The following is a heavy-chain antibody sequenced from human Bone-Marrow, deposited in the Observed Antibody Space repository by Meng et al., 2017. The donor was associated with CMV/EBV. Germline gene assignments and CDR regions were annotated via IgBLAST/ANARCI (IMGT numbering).Heavy chain of an antibody. Sequence: NFMHCVRHAPGQGLEWMVWINPNSGGTNYAQKFQGRVTMTRDTSISTAYMGLSRLRSDDTAVYYCARDLGLYCSSISCYPGNWFDPWGQGTLVTVSS. CDR3: ARDLGLYCSSISCYPGNWFDP. V-gene: IGHV1-2*02. CDR2: INPNSGGT. D-gene: IGHD2-2*01. J-gene: IGHJ5*02. CDR1: NF.